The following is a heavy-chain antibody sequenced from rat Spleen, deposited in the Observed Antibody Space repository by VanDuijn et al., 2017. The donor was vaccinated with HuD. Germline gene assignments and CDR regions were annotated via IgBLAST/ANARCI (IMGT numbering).Heavy chain of an antibody. CDR3: ARSLRGQLYVMDA. D-gene: IGHD4-3*01. V-gene: IGHV2-41*01. CDR1: GFSLTNYN. CDR2: IWNTGGT. J-gene: IGHJ4*01. Sequence: QVQLKESGPGLVQPSQTLSLTCTVAGFSLTNYNVHWVRQPPGKGLEWMGIIWNTGGTWYNSLLKSRLSISRDISKSQVFLKMNNLQTEDTAMYFCARSLRGQLYVMDAWGQGASVTVSS.